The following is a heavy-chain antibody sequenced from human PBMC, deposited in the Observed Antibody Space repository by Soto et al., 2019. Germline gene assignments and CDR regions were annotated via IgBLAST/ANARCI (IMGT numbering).Heavy chain of an antibody. D-gene: IGHD3-3*01. CDR1: GFTFSTYT. Sequence: GSLRLSCASSGFTFSTYTMNWVRQAPGKGLEWVSSINGRGNYIYYAESVKGRFTISRDNSKNTLYLQMNSLRAEDTAVYYCAKAGGSNDFWSGYYYPDYWGQGTLVTVSS. CDR2: INGRGNYI. CDR3: AKAGGSNDFWSGYYYPDY. J-gene: IGHJ4*02. V-gene: IGHV3-21*04.